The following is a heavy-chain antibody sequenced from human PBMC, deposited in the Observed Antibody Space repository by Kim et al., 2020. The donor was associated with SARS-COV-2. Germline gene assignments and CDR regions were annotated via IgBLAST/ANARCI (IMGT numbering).Heavy chain of an antibody. CDR3: ARGSSEMYYYDSSGYFYF. CDR1: GGSFSGYY. J-gene: IGHJ4*01. CDR2: INHSGST. Sequence: SETLSLTCAVYGGSFSGYYWSWIRQPPGKGLEWIGEINHSGSTNYNPSLKSRVTISVDTSKNQFSLKLSSVTAADTAVYYCARGSSEMYYYDSSGYFYF. V-gene: IGHV4-34*01. D-gene: IGHD3-22*01.